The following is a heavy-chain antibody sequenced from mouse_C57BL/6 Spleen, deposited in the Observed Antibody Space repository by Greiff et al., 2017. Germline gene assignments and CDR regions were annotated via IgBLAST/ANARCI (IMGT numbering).Heavy chain of an antibody. CDR1: GYAFSSSW. Sequence: VQRVESGPELVKPGASVKISCKASGYAFSSSWMNWVKQRPGKGLEWIGRIYPGDGDTNYNGKFKGKATLTADKSSSTAYMQRSSLTSEDSAVDFCARWGGYGYFDSWGQGTTLTVSS. J-gene: IGHJ2*01. V-gene: IGHV1-82*01. CDR3: ARWGGYGYFDS. CDR2: IYPGDGDT. D-gene: IGHD2-2*01.